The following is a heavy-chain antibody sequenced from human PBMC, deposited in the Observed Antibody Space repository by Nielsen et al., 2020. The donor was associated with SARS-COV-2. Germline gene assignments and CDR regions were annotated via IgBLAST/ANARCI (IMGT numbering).Heavy chain of an antibody. D-gene: IGHD3-16*02. Sequence: GESLKISCAASGFTFSSYAMSWVRQAPGKGLEWVSAISGSGVSTYYADSVKGRFTISRDNSKNTLYLQMNSLRAEDTAVYYCTIRLSGDYWGLGTLVTVSS. CDR1: GFTFSSYA. J-gene: IGHJ4*02. CDR3: TIRLSGDY. CDR2: ISGSGVST. V-gene: IGHV3-23*01.